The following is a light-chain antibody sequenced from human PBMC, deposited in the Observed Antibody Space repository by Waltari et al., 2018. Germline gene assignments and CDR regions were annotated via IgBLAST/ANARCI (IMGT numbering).Light chain of an antibody. J-gene: IGLJ2*01. CDR2: KDT. V-gene: IGLV3-27*01. CDR1: VLAEKY. Sequence: YDLTQPSSVSVSPGQTATITCSGDVLAEKYVRWFQQKPGQAPTLIRYKDTERPSGIPERFSGSTSGSTVTLTIRGARPEDEADYHCHAAADNNWFFGGGTKLTVL. CDR3: HAAADNNWF.